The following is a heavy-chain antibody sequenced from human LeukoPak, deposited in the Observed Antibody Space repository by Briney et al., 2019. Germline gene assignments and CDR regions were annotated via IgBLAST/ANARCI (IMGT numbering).Heavy chain of an antibody. CDR3: AKGNLPLVGATRVPYFQH. Sequence: GGSLRLSCAASGFTFSSYAMSWVRQAPGKGLEWVSAISGSGGSTYYADSVKGRFTISRDNSKNTLYLQMNSLRAEDTAVYYRAKGNLPLVGATRVPYFQHWGQGTLVTVSS. J-gene: IGHJ1*01. CDR2: ISGSGGST. V-gene: IGHV3-23*01. D-gene: IGHD1-26*01. CDR1: GFTFSSYA.